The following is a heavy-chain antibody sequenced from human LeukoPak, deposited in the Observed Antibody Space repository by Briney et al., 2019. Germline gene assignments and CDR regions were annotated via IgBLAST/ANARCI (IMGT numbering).Heavy chain of an antibody. CDR1: GFTVSSNY. Sequence: GGSLRLSCATSGFTVSSNYMSWVRQAPGKGLEWVSTISSGSGNTYYADSVRGRFTISRDNSKNTLFLQMNNLKVDDTAIYYCAKGMRATEAYWGQGTLVTVSS. CDR3: AKGMRATEAY. V-gene: IGHV3-23*01. J-gene: IGHJ4*02. CDR2: ISSGSGNT.